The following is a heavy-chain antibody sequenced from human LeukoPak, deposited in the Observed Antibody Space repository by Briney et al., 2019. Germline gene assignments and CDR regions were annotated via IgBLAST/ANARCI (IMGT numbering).Heavy chain of an antibody. CDR3: ATNSGWRFDY. V-gene: IGHV4-30-2*01. CDR1: GGSISSGGYS. Sequence: SQTLSLTCAVSGGSISSGGYSWSWIRQPPGKGLEWIGYIYHSGSTYYYNPSLKSRVTISVDKSKNQFSLELSSVTAADTAVYYCATNSGWRFDYWGQGTLVTVSS. D-gene: IGHD6-19*01. J-gene: IGHJ4*02. CDR2: IYHSGSTY.